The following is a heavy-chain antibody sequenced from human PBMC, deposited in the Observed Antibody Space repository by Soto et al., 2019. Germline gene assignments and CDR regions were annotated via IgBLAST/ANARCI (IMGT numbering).Heavy chain of an antibody. J-gene: IGHJ4*02. V-gene: IGHV4-4*02. D-gene: IGHD3-10*01. CDR1: VGSISSINW. CDR2: AFHTGGT. CDR3: ARKEYGSGHFEF. Sequence: PSETLSLTCAVSVGSISSINWWNWVRQAPGKGLEWIGEAFHTGGTNYNPSLKSRLTMSIDKSKNSFSLSLSSVTVADTAVYYCARKEYGSGHFEFWGQGIQVTVSS.